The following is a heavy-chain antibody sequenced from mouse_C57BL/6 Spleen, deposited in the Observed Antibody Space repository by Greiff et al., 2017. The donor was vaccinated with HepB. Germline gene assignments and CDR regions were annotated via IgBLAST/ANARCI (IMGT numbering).Heavy chain of an antibody. J-gene: IGHJ2*01. CDR3: AYGSSSYYFDY. CDR2: IYPGDGDT. CDR1: GYAFSSSW. D-gene: IGHD1-1*01. V-gene: IGHV1-82*01. Sequence: QVQLQQSGPELVKPGASVKISCKASGYAFSSSWMNWVKHRPGKGLEWIGRIYPGDGDTNYNGKFKGKATLTADKSSSTAYMQLSSLTSEDSAVYFCAYGSSSYYFDYWGQGTTLTVSS.